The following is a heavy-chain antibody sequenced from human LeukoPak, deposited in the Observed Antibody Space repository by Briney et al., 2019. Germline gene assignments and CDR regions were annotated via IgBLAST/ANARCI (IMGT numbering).Heavy chain of an antibody. CDR3: ARVVAADYYDSSGSIDY. CDR1: SGSISSGDYY. D-gene: IGHD3-22*01. CDR2: NYYTGSN. J-gene: IGHJ4*02. Sequence: SQTLSLTCTVSSGSISSGDYYWSWNRPPPGKDLEWIGYNYYTGSNYYNPSLKSRVTISVDTCKNQFSLKLSTVTAADTAVDFCARVVAADYYDSSGSIDYWGQGTLVTVSS. V-gene: IGHV4-30-4*01.